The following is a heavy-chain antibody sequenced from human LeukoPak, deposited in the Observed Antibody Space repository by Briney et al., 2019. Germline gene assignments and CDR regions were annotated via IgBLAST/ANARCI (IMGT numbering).Heavy chain of an antibody. Sequence: PSKTLSLTCTVSSASISTYYWSWIRQPPGKGLEWIGSIYYSGSTYYNPSLKSRVTISVDTSKNQFSLKLSSVTAADTAVYYCARDGVTTGYYFDYWGQGTLVTVSS. J-gene: IGHJ4*02. D-gene: IGHD1-1*01. V-gene: IGHV4-39*07. CDR3: ARDGVTTGYYFDY. CDR1: SASISTYY. CDR2: IYYSGST.